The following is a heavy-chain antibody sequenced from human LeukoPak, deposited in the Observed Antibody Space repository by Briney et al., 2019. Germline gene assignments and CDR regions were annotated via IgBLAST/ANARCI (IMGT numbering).Heavy chain of an antibody. D-gene: IGHD6-6*01. CDR1: GGSISSSSYY. J-gene: IGHJ5*02. CDR2: IYYSGST. CDR3: ARPVSXSSSDWFDP. V-gene: IGHV4-39*01. Sequence: SETLSLTCTVSGGSISSSSYYWGWIRQPPGKGLEWIGSIYYSGSTYYNPSLKSRVTISVDTSKNQFSLKLSSVTAADTAVYYCARPVSXSSSDWFDPWGQGTLVTVXX.